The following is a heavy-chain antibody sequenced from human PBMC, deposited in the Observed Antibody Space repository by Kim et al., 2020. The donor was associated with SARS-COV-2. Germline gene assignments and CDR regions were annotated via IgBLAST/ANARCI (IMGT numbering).Heavy chain of an antibody. CDR3: ARADESNYYDSSGYYLF. Sequence: VKGRFTISRDNSKNTLYLQMNSLRAEDTAVYYCARADESNYYDSSGYYLFWGQGTLVTVSS. D-gene: IGHD3-22*01. V-gene: IGHV3-30*07. J-gene: IGHJ4*02.